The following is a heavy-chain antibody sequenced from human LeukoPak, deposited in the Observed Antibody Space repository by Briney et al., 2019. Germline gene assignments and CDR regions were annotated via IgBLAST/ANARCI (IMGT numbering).Heavy chain of an antibody. D-gene: IGHD6-13*01. CDR2: IYSGGDT. CDR1: GFTVSNNY. V-gene: IGHV3-53*01. CDR3: ARRGSTSWLFDY. Sequence: GGSLRLSCAASGFTVSNNYMSWVRQAPGKGLEWVSVIYSGGDTYYADSVKGRFTISRDNSNNTLYLQMNSLRVEDTAVYYCARRGSTSWLFDYWGQGTLVTVSS. J-gene: IGHJ4*02.